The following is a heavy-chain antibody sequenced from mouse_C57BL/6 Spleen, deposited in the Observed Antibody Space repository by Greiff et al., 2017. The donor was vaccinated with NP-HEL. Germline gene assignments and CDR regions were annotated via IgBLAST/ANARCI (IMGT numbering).Heavy chain of an antibody. CDR3: AREGAGTAFDY. CDR1: GYAFSSYW. V-gene: IGHV1-80*01. D-gene: IGHD4-1*01. CDR2: IYPGDGDT. J-gene: IGHJ2*01. Sequence: QVQLQQSGAELVKPGASVKISCKASGYAFSSYWMNWVKQRPGKGLEWIGQIYPGDGDTNYNGKFKGKATLTADKSSSTAYMQLSSLTSEDSAVYFCAREGAGTAFDYWGKGTTLTVSS.